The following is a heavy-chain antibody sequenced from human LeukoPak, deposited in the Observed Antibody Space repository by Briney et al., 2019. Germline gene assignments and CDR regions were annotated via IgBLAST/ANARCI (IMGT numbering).Heavy chain of an antibody. V-gene: IGHV3-15*01. CDR3: TTDQTMVRGVITYYYYYYGMDG. CDR1: GFTFSNAW. J-gene: IGHJ6*02. Sequence: GGSPRLSCAASGFTFSNAWMSWVRQAPGKGLEWVGRIKSKTDGGTTDYAAPVKGRFTISRDDSKNTLYLQMNSLKTEDTAVYYCTTDQTMVRGVITYYYYYYGMDGWGQGTTVTVSS. CDR2: IKSKTDGGTT. D-gene: IGHD3-10*01.